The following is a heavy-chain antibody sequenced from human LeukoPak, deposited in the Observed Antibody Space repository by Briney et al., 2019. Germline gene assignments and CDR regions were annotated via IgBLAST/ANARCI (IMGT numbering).Heavy chain of an antibody. CDR1: GLTFSSYA. CDR3: AKSGDYYGSGPFSYFDY. D-gene: IGHD3-10*01. CDR2: IRGGAALT. Sequence: SGGSLRLSCAAAGLTFSSYAMSCVRQAPGKGLEWVSAIRGGAALTYYADSVKGRFTISRDNSKNTLNLQIGSLRAEDTAVYYCAKSGDYYGSGPFSYFDYWGQGSLVTVSS. V-gene: IGHV3-23*01. J-gene: IGHJ4*02.